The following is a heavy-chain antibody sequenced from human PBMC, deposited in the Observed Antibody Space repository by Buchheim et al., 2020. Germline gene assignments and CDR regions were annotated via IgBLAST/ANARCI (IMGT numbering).Heavy chain of an antibody. CDR2: IYYSGST. V-gene: IGHV4-61*01. CDR3: ASSASLAARPVHFDY. Sequence: QVQLQESGPGLVKPSETLSLTCTVSGGSVSSGSYYWSWIRQPPGKGLEWIGYIYYSGSTNYNPSLKSRVTISVDTSKNQFSLKLSSVTAADTAVYYCASSASLAARPVHFDYWGQGTL. CDR1: GGSVSSGSYY. J-gene: IGHJ4*02. D-gene: IGHD6-6*01.